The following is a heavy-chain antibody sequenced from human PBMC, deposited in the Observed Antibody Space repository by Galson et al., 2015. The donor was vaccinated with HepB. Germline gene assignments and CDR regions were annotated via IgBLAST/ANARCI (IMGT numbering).Heavy chain of an antibody. CDR3: ASGLGSSGWYDRLYYYGMDV. CDR2: IYYSGST. J-gene: IGHJ6*02. D-gene: IGHD6-19*01. Sequence: ETLSLTCTVSGGSISSSSYYWGWIRQPPGKGLEWIGSIYYSGSTYYNPSLKSRVTISVDTSKNQFSLKLSSVTAADTAVYYCASGLGSSGWYDRLYYYGMDVWGQGTTVTVSS. CDR1: GGSISSSSYY. V-gene: IGHV4-39*01.